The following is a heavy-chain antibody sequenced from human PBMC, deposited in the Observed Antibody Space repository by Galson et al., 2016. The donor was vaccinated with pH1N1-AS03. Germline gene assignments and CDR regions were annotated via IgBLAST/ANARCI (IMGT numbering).Heavy chain of an antibody. CDR1: GFSLGCHE. J-gene: IGHJ3*01. V-gene: IGHV3-48*03. CDR2: ITADGTSR. Sequence: SLRLSCAASGFSLGCHEMNWVRQAPGKGLEWISYITADGTSRKYADSVRGRFTITRDNANNLVFLYMSSLTVEDTGLYYCAREVGRRDGYIWTSDAFDVWGRGTTVIVSA. CDR3: AREVGRRDGYIWTSDAFDV. D-gene: IGHD5-24*01.